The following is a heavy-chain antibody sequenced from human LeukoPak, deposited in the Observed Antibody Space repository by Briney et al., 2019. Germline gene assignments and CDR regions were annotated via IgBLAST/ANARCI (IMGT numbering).Heavy chain of an antibody. V-gene: IGHV3-23*01. J-gene: IGHJ4*02. CDR3: AKGPERRGFCSGSACYSDC. CDR1: GLTFSGYV. CDR2: ISAKGGRT. Sequence: GGSLRLSCAASGLTFSGYVMSWARQAPGKGLEWVAAISAKGGRTYYTESVKGHFTISRDNSKNTLYLQMNSLRADDTAVYYCAKGPERRGFCSGSACYSDCWGQGTLVTVSS. D-gene: IGHD2-8*02.